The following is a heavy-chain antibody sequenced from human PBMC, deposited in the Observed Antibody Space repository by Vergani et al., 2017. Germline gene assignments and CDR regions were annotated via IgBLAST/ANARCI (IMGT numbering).Heavy chain of an antibody. V-gene: IGHV5-10-1*03. J-gene: IGHJ4*02. CDR1: GYSFTSNW. D-gene: IGHD1-26*01. Sequence: EVQLVQSGAEVKKPGESLRISCKGSGYSFTSNWISWVRQKPGKGLEWMGKIDPSDSYTNYSPSFQGHVTISADKSISTAYLHWSSLKASDTTMYYCARHFVGATPDFDYWGQGTLVTVSS. CDR2: IDPSDSYT. CDR3: ARHFVGATPDFDY.